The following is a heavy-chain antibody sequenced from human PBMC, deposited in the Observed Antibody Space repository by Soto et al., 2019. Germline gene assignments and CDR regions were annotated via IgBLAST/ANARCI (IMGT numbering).Heavy chain of an antibody. Sequence: KPSETLSLTCAVSGYSISSGNYWGWIRQPPGKDLEWIGSIYHSGSPYYNPSLKSRVTISVDTSTNQFSLKLCSVTAADTAVYYCARVNGYFDYWGQGALVTVSS. CDR2: IYHSGSP. CDR3: ARVNGYFDY. CDR1: GYSISSGNY. J-gene: IGHJ4*02. D-gene: IGHD2-8*01. V-gene: IGHV4-38-2*01.